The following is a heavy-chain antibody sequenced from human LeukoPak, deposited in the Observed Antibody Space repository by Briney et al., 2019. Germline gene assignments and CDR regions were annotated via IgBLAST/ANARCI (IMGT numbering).Heavy chain of an antibody. J-gene: IGHJ5*02. V-gene: IGHV1-69*04. Sequence: GASVKVSCKASGGTLSRYAISWVRQAPGQGLEWMGRFIPIFGIANYAQKFQGRVTITADKSTSTAYMELSSLRSEDTAVYYCARDLAGARGYNWFDPWGQGTLVTVSS. CDR2: FIPIFGIA. CDR1: GGTLSRYA. D-gene: IGHD1-26*01. CDR3: ARDLAGARGYNWFDP.